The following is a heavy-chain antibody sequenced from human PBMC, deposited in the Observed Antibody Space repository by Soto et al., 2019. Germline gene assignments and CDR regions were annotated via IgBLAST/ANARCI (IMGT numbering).Heavy chain of an antibody. D-gene: IGHD2-2*01. V-gene: IGHV3-21*01. CDR1: GFTFSSYS. Sequence: GGSLRLSCAASGFTFSSYSMNWVRQAPGKGLEWVSSISSSSSYIYYADSVKGRFTISRDNAKNSLYLQMNSLRAEDTAVYYCARVGCSSTSCGYFDYWGQGTLVTVSS. CDR2: ISSSSSYI. J-gene: IGHJ4*02. CDR3: ARVGCSSTSCGYFDY.